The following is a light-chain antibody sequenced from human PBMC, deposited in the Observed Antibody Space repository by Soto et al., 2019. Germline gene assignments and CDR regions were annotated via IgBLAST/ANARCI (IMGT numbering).Light chain of an antibody. CDR3: QTWGTAIPVVV. Sequence: QTVVTQSPSASASLQASVKLTRTLSSGYSSYAIAWHQQQPEKGTRFLMKLNSDGSHNKGDGIPDRFSGSSSGAERHLTISSLQSEDEADYYCQTWGTAIPVVVFGGGTKLTVL. CDR1: SGYSSYA. J-gene: IGLJ2*01. V-gene: IGLV4-69*01. CDR2: LNSDGSH.